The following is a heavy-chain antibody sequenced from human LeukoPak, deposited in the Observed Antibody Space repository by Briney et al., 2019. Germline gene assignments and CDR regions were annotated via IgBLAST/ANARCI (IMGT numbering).Heavy chain of an antibody. CDR3: ARAFTYYDILTGHDALDI. V-gene: IGHV1-2*04. D-gene: IGHD3-9*01. J-gene: IGHJ3*02. CDR2: INPNSGGT. CDR1: GYSFTGYY. Sequence: ASVKVSCKASGYSFTGYYMHWVRQAPGQGLEWMGWINPNSGGTNYVQKFQGWVTMTRDTSISTAYMELSRLRSDDTAGYYCARAFTYYDILTGHDALDIWGQGTMVTVS.